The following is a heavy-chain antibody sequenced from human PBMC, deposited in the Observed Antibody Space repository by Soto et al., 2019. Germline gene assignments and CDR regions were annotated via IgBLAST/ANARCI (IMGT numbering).Heavy chain of an antibody. Sequence: ASVKLSCKASGYTFTSYAMHWVRQAPGQRLEWMGWINAGNGNTKYSQKFQGRVTITRDTSASTAYMELSSLRSEDTAVYYCARDYGYCSSTSCLYYYYYYGMDVWGQGTTVTVSS. CDR2: INAGNGNT. D-gene: IGHD2-2*03. CDR3: ARDYGYCSSTSCLYYYYYYGMDV. V-gene: IGHV1-3*01. CDR1: GYTFTSYA. J-gene: IGHJ6*02.